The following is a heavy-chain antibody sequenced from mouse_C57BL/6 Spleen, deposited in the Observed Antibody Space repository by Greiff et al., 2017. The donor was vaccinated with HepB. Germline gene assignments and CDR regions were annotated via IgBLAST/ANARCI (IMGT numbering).Heavy chain of an antibody. CDR2: ISYDGSN. CDR1: GYSFTSGYY. J-gene: IGHJ3*01. Sequence: ESGPGLVKPSQSLSLTCSVTGYSFTSGYYWNWIRQLPGNKLEWMGYISYDGSNNYNPSLKNRISITRDTSKNQFFLKLNSVTTEDTATYYCARDSSGGFAYWGQGTLVTVSA. CDR3: ARDSSGGFAY. D-gene: IGHD3-2*02. V-gene: IGHV3-6*01.